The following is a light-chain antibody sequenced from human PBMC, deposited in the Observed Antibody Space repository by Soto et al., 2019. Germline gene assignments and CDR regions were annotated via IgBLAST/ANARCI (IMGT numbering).Light chain of an antibody. V-gene: IGKV3-15*01. Sequence: ILMTQSPATLSVSPGERATLSCRASQSVSNNLAWYQQKPGQAPRLLIYYASTRATGIPARFSGSGSGTEFTLTISGLQSEDFAVYYCQQYNNWPPRTFGQGTKVEIK. CDR2: YAS. CDR1: QSVSNN. J-gene: IGKJ1*01. CDR3: QQYNNWPPRT.